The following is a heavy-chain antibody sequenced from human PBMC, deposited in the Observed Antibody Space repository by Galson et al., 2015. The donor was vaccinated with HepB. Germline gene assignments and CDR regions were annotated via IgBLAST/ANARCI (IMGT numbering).Heavy chain of an antibody. V-gene: IGHV1-69*10. CDR3: ARGGDWFDP. J-gene: IGHJ5*02. D-gene: IGHD3-16*01. Sequence: SVKVSCKASGGTFSSYTITWVRQAPGQGLEWMGRITPMVAVTKYSQKFQGRITITADKSTRIVYMELSSLRSEDTAVYYCARGGDWFDPWGQGTLVTVSS. CDR1: GGTFSSYT. CDR2: ITPMVAVT.